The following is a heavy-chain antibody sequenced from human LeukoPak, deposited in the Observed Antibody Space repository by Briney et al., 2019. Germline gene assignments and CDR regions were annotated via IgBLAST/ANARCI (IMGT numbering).Heavy chain of an antibody. CDR2: ISYDGSNK. V-gene: IGHV3-30*19. CDR3: ARDGGRLGELSFLYYGMDV. Sequence: GGSLRLSCAASGFTFSSYGMHWVRQAPGKGLEWVAVISYDGSNKYYADSVKGRFTISRDNSKNTLYLQMNSLRAEDTAVYYCARDGGRLGELSFLYYGMDVWGQGTTVTVSS. D-gene: IGHD3-16*02. CDR1: GFTFSSYG. J-gene: IGHJ6*02.